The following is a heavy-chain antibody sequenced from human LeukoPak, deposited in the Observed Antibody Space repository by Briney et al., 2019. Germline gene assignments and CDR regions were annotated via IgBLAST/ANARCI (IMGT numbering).Heavy chain of an antibody. CDR3: ARPIPGIAVAGPLGY. CDR1: GFTFSSYA. J-gene: IGHJ4*02. Sequence: PGGSMRLSCAASGFTFSSYAMHWVRQAPGKGLEWVAVISYDGSNKYYADSVKGRFTISRDNSKNTLYLQMNSLRAEDTAVYYCARPIPGIAVAGPLGYWGQGTLVTVSS. D-gene: IGHD6-19*01. V-gene: IGHV3-30-3*01. CDR2: ISYDGSNK.